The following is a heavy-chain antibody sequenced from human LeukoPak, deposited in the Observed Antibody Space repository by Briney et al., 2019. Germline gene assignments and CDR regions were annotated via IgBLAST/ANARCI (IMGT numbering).Heavy chain of an antibody. CDR1: GYTFTGYY. CDR3: ATLSYDSSGYYYFDY. Sequence: ASVKVSCKASGYTFTGYYMHWVRQAPGQGLEWMGWINPNSGGTNYAQKFQGRVTMTEDTSTDTAYMELSSLRSEDTAVYYCATLSYDSSGYYYFDYWGQGTLVTVSS. CDR2: INPNSGGT. V-gene: IGHV1-2*02. J-gene: IGHJ4*02. D-gene: IGHD3-22*01.